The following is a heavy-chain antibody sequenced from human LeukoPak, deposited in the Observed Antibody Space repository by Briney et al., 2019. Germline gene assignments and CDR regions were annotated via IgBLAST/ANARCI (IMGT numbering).Heavy chain of an antibody. CDR1: GFTVSSNY. J-gene: IGHJ3*02. Sequence: GGSLRLSCAASGFTVSSNYMSWVRQAPGKGLEWVSVIYSGGSTYYADSVKGRFTISRDNSKNTLYLQMNSLRAEDTAVYYCARDGGCGGDCYPRFRGAFDIWGQGTMVTVSS. V-gene: IGHV3-66*01. CDR2: IYSGGST. D-gene: IGHD2-21*02. CDR3: ARDGGCGGDCYPRFRGAFDI.